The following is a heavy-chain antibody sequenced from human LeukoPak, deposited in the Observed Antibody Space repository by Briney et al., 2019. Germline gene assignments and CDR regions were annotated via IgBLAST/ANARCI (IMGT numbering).Heavy chain of an antibody. CDR3: AREAVRFRSTDKSFDY. V-gene: IGHV1-46*01. Sequence: ASVKVSCKASGYTFTSYYMHWVRQAPGQGLEWMGIINPSGGSTSYAQKFQGRVTMTRDMSTSTVYMELSSLRSEDTAVYYCAREAVRFRSTDKSFDYWGQGTLVTVSS. CDR2: INPSGGST. D-gene: IGHD4-17*01. CDR1: GYTFTSYY. J-gene: IGHJ4*02.